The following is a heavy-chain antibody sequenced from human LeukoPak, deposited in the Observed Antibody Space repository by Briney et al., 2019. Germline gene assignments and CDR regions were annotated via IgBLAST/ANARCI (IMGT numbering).Heavy chain of an antibody. CDR1: GFTFDDYG. CDR3: ARQGRFRPRLGYYYYMDV. CDR2: INWNGGST. D-gene: IGHD2-21*01. J-gene: IGHJ6*03. V-gene: IGHV3-20*04. Sequence: PGGSLRLSCAASGFTFDDYGMSWVRQAPGKGLEWVSGINWNGGSTGYADSVKGRFTISRDNAKNSLYLQMNSLRAEDTALYYCARQGRFRPRLGYYYYMDVWGKGTTVTVSS.